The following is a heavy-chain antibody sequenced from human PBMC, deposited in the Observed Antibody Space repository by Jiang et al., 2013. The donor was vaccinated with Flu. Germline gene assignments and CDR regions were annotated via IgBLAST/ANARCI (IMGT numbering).Heavy chain of an antibody. CDR2: IYYSGST. Sequence: GPGLVKPSETLSLTCTVSGDSIRSSYYWGWIRQPPGKGLEWIGSIYYSGSTYYNPSLKSRVTISVDTSKNQFSLKLSSVTAADTAVYYCARRLDCSTTSCYDFDYWGQGTLVTVSS. CDR1: GDSIRSSYY. J-gene: IGHJ4*02. CDR3: ARRLDCSTTSCYDFDY. D-gene: IGHD2-2*01. V-gene: IGHV4-39*07.